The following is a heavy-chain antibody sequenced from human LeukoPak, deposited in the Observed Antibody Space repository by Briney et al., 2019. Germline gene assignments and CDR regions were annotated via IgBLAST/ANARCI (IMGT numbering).Heavy chain of an antibody. CDR3: ARTLREYDSSGYYYYFDY. V-gene: IGHV4-59*08. Sequence: SETLSLTCTVSGGSISSYYWSWIRQPPGKGLEWIGYIYYSGSTNYNPSLKSRVTISVDTSKNQFSLKLSSETAADTAVYYCARTLREYDSSGYYYYFDYWGQGTLVTVSS. CDR2: IYYSGST. CDR1: GGSISSYY. J-gene: IGHJ4*02. D-gene: IGHD3-22*01.